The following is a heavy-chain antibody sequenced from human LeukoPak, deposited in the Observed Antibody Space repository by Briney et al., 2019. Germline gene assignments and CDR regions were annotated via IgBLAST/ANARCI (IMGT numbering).Heavy chain of an antibody. CDR1: GYSFTSYW. J-gene: IGHJ6*03. CDR3: ARHEGYCSSTSCYPYYYYMDV. D-gene: IGHD2-2*01. CDR2: IYPGDSDT. Sequence: GESLKISCKGSGYSFTSYWVGWVRQMPGKGLEWMGIIYPGDSDTRYSPSFQGQVTISADKSISTAYLQWSSLKASDTAMYYCARHEGYCSSTSCYPYYYYMDVWGKGTTVTVSS. V-gene: IGHV5-51*01.